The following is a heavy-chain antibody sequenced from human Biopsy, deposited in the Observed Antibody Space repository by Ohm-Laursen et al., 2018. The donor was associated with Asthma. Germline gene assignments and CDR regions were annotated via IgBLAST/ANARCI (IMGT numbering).Heavy chain of an antibody. V-gene: IGHV3-11*01. D-gene: IGHD6-19*01. Sequence: SLRLSCAASGFTFSDYYMSWIRQAPGKGLEWISYINGKSNFIEYADSVKGRFTISRDNAKNSLYLQMNSLRAEDTAVYYCARDSYSSGLYDDFESWGQGTLVTFSS. CDR3: ARDSYSSGLYDDFES. CDR1: GFTFSDYY. CDR2: INGKSNFI. J-gene: IGHJ4*02.